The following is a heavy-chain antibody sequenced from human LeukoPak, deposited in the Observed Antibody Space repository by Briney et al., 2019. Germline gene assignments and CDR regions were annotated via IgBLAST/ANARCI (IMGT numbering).Heavy chain of an antibody. CDR1: GGSIRSYY. CDR3: ARVVPEGYSEY. CDR2: IYYSGST. J-gene: IGHJ4*02. V-gene: IGHV4-59*01. D-gene: IGHD2-2*02. Sequence: SETLSLTCTVSGGSIRSYYWSWIRQPPGKGLEWIGYIYYSGSTNYNPSLKSRVTISVDTSKNQFSLKLSSVTAADTAVYYCARVVPEGYSEYWGQGTLVTGSS.